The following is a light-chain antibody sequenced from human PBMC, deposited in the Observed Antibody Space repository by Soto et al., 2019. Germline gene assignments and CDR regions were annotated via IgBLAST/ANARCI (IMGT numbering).Light chain of an antibody. Sequence: EIVMTQSPATLSVSPGERATLSCRASQSVSSNLAWYQRKPGQAPRLLIYSASTRGTGVPARFSGSGSGTEFTLTISSLQSEDFAVYFCQQYYNWAWTFGQWTQVEIK. CDR2: SAS. V-gene: IGKV3-15*01. J-gene: IGKJ1*01. CDR3: QQYYNWAWT. CDR1: QSVSSN.